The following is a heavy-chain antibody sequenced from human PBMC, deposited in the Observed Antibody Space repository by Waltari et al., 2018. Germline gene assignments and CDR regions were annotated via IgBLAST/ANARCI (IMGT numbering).Heavy chain of an antibody. CDR1: GYSIQTGTYF. Sequence: QVQLQESGPSLVRPSETLSLTCSVPGYSIQTGTYFWAWVRQPAKTGLEWIGRIYTKGDTHYNPSLQSRATISVDTSKNQISLNLRSLSAADTAVYYCARDRNYAEFYFDHWGPGILVTVSS. D-gene: IGHD1-7*01. J-gene: IGHJ4*02. CDR3: ARDRNYAEFYFDH. CDR2: IYTKGDT. V-gene: IGHV4-61*02.